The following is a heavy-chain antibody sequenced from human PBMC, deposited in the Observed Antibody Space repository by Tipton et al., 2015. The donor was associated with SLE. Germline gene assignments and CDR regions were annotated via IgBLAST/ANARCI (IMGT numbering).Heavy chain of an antibody. V-gene: IGHV3-21*05. CDR1: GFTFSSYE. CDR2: ISSSSSYI. CDR3: ARDPHPLTGYYPDFDY. D-gene: IGHD3-9*01. J-gene: IGHJ4*02. Sequence: SLRLSCAASGFTFSSYEMNWVRQAPGKGLEWVSYISSSSSYIYYADSVKGRFTISRDNAKNSLYLQMNSLRAEDTAVYYCARDPHPLTGYYPDFDYWGQGTLVTVSA.